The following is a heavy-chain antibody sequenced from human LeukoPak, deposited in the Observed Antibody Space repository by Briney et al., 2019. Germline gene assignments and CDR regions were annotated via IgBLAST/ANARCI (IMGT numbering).Heavy chain of an antibody. CDR2: IIPIFGTA. CDR3: AAAGSLDAFDI. V-gene: IGHV1-69*05. CDR1: GGTFSSYA. J-gene: IGHJ3*02. Sequence: SVKVSCKASGGTFSSYAISWVRQAPGQGLEWMGGIIPIFGTANYAQKFQERVTITRDMSTSTAYMELSSLRSEDTAVYYCAAAGSLDAFDIWGQGTMVTVSS. D-gene: IGHD1-14*01.